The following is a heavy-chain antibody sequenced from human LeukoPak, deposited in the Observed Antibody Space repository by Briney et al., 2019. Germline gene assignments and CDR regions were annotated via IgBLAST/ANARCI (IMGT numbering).Heavy chain of an antibody. CDR2: ISGSGGST. V-gene: IGHV3-23*01. D-gene: IGHD4-17*01. CDR3: AKDDGDYGFDY. Sequence: GGSLRLSCAASGFTFSSYAMSWVRQAPGKGLDWVSAISGSGGSTYYADSVKGRFTISRDNSKKTLYLQMNSLRAEDTAVYFCAKDDGDYGFDYWGQGTLVTVSS. J-gene: IGHJ4*02. CDR1: GFTFSSYA.